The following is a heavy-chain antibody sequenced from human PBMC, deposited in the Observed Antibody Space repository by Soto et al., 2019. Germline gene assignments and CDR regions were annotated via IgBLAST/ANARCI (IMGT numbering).Heavy chain of an antibody. CDR1: GGTFSSYA. Sequence: ASVKVSCKASGGTFSSYAISWVRQAPGQGLEWMGGIIPIFGTANYAQKFQGRVTITADESTSTAYMELSSLRSEDTAVYYCAPLPKDSSGYPGEFDYWGQGTLVTVSS. CDR3: APLPKDSSGYPGEFDY. V-gene: IGHV1-69*13. J-gene: IGHJ4*02. D-gene: IGHD3-22*01. CDR2: IIPIFGTA.